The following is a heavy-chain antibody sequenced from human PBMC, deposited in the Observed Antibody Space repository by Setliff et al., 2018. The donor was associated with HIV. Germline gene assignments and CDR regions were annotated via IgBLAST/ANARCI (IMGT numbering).Heavy chain of an antibody. Sequence: LRLSCAASGFIFNDYYMTWIRQAPGKGLEWVSYISSSGRKTYYGDSMKGRYTISRDNAKSSLYLQMNSLRAEDTAVYYCARGYTYGSFDFWGRGTLVTVSS. CDR3: ARGYTYGSFDF. CDR1: GFIFNDYY. D-gene: IGHD5-18*01. CDR2: ISSSGRKT. V-gene: IGHV3-11*04. J-gene: IGHJ4*02.